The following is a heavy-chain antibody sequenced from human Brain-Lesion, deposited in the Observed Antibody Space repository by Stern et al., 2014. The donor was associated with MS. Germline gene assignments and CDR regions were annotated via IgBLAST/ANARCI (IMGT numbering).Heavy chain of an antibody. J-gene: IGHJ6*02. Sequence: VQLVESGPGLVKPSQTLSLSCTVSGGSISSGGYYWSWIRQPAGKGLEWIGRIFNSGRTSYKPSLKSRGTISIDTSKNQFSLRLNSMTAADTAVYYCARGRVVPGFQYYATDVWGQGTTVIVSS. D-gene: IGHD2-2*01. CDR2: IFNSGRT. CDR1: GGSISSGGYY. V-gene: IGHV4-61*02. CDR3: ARGRVVPGFQYYATDV.